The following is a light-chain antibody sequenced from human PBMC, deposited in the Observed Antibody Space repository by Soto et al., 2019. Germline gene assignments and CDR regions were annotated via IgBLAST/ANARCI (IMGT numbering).Light chain of an antibody. J-gene: IGKJ1*01. CDR3: QQYDNSPWT. CDR1: QSVSGSY. CDR2: GAS. V-gene: IGKV3-20*01. Sequence: EIVLTQSPGTLSLSPGERATLSCRASQSVSGSYLAWYQQKPGQAPRLLIYGASSRATGIPDRFSGSESGTDVTLTISRLEPEDLAVYYCQQYDNSPWTFGQGTKVEI.